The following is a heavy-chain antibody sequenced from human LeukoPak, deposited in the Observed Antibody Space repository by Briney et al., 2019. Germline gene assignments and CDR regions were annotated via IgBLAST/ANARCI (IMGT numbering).Heavy chain of an antibody. V-gene: IGHV1-18*04. J-gene: IGHJ4*02. CDR1: GYTLSIYG. CDR2: ISIYKGNT. D-gene: IGHD2-21*02. CDR3: ASNPRGDSLTFDY. Sequence: ASVKVSCKASGYTLSIYGVNWVRQAPGQRLEWMGWISIYKGNTNYAQILQGRVTMTTDTSTSTVYMELRSLRSDDTAVYYCASNPRGDSLTFDYWGQGTLVTVSS.